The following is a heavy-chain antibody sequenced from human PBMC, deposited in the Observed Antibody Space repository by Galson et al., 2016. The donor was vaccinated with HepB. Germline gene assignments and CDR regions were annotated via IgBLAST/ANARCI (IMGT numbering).Heavy chain of an antibody. J-gene: IGHJ5*01. CDR2: VSWNGVSV. V-gene: IGHV3-9*01. CDR3: AKGPTSTWYEGDCLDP. Sequence: SLRLSCAASGFTFPGYATHWVRQVPGKGLEWVSGVSWNGVSVGYAASVQGRFTISRDNAKNSLYLQMNSLRPEDTAFYYCAKGPTSTWYEGDCLDPWGQGTLVTVSS. CDR1: GFTFPGYA. D-gene: IGHD6-13*01.